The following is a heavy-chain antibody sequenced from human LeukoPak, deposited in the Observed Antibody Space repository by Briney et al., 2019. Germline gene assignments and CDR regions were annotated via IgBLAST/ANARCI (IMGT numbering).Heavy chain of an antibody. CDR3: ASTYTNPLYSYGPDY. D-gene: IGHD5-18*01. V-gene: IGHV4-39*07. Sequence: KSSETLSLTCTVSGGSISSSSYYWGWIRQPPGKGLEWIGSIYYSGSTNYNPSLKSRVTISVDKSKNQFSLKLSSVTAADTAVYYCASTYTNPLYSYGPDYWGQGTLVTVSS. J-gene: IGHJ4*02. CDR2: IYYSGST. CDR1: GGSISSSSYY.